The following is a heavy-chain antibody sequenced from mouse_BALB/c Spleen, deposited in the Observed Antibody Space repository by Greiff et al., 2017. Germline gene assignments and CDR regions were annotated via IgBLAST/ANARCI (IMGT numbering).Heavy chain of an antibody. Sequence: EVKLVESGGGLVQPGGSRKLSCAASGFTFSSFGMHWVRQAPEKGLEWVAYISSGSSTIYYADTVKGRFTISRDNPKNTLFLQMTSLRSEDTAMYYCARWGGSSLYYYAMDYWGQGTSVTVSS. CDR1: GFTFSSFG. J-gene: IGHJ4*01. V-gene: IGHV5-17*02. D-gene: IGHD1-1*01. CDR3: ARWGGSSLYYYAMDY. CDR2: ISSGSSTI.